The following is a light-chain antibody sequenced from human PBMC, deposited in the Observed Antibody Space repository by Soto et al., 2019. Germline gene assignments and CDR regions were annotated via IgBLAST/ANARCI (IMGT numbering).Light chain of an antibody. CDR1: SSDVGGYNY. J-gene: IGLJ1*01. CDR2: EVS. V-gene: IGLV2-14*01. CDR3: SSYTSSSTL. Sequence: ALTQPASVSGSPGQSITISCTGTSSDVGGYNYVSWYQQHPGKAPKLMIYEVSNRPSGVSNRFSGSKSGNTASLTISGLQDEDEADYYCSSYTSSSTLFGTGTKLTVL.